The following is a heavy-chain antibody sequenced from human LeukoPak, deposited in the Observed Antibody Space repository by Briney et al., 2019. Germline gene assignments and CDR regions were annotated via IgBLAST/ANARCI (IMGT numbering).Heavy chain of an antibody. CDR3: ARNNGMDV. Sequence: GGSLRLSCAASGFALSSHWMTWVRQVPGRGPEWVANVNRDGSETYYLDSAKGRFTISKDNAKNSLYLQMNSLRAEDTALYHCARNNGMDVWGQGTTVIVSS. J-gene: IGHJ6*02. CDR2: VNRDGSET. CDR1: GFALSSHW. V-gene: IGHV3-7*03.